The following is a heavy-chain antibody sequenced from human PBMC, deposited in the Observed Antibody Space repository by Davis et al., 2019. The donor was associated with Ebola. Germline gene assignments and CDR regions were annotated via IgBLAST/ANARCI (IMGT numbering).Heavy chain of an antibody. J-gene: IGHJ4*02. CDR2: ISARGDNT. D-gene: IGHD3-22*01. CDR3: TIPREHYDTSATLIDH. Sequence: PGGSLRLSCAASGLTFTTYALNWVRQATGKGLEWVSGISARGDNTYYGDSVKGRFTVSRDNSNSTLYLQMNSLRDEDTAIYYCTIPREHYDTSATLIDHWGQGTLVTVSS. V-gene: IGHV3-23*01. CDR1: GLTFTTYA.